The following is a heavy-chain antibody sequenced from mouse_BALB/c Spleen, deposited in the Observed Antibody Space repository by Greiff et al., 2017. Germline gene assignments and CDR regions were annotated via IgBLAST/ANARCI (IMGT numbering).Heavy chain of an antibody. D-gene: IGHD2-14*01. V-gene: IGHV5-12-1*01. CDR1: GFAFSSYD. J-gene: IGHJ2*01. Sequence: EVKLVESGGGLVKPGGSLKLSCAASGFAFSSYDMSWVRQTPEKRLEWVAYISSGGGSTYYPDTVKGRFTISRDNAKNTLYLQMSSLKSEDTAMYYCARQGAYYRYDGGYYFDYWGQGTTLTVSS. CDR3: ARQGAYYRYDGGYYFDY. CDR2: ISSGGGST.